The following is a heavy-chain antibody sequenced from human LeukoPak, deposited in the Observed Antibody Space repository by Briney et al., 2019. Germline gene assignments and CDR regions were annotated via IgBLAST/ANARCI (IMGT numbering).Heavy chain of an antibody. CDR1: GGTFSSYV. D-gene: IGHD3-22*01. Sequence: ASVKVSCKASGGTFSSYVISWVRQAPGQGLQWMGGIIPMFGAVNYAQKFQGRVTISADKSTGTAYMELSSLRSEDTAVYYCVRDYDISGPQKNFFDYWGQGTLVTVSS. J-gene: IGHJ4*02. CDR2: IIPMFGAV. V-gene: IGHV1-69*06. CDR3: VRDYDISGPQKNFFDY.